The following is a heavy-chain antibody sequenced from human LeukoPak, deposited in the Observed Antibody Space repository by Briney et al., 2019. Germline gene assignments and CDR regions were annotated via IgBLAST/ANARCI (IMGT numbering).Heavy chain of an antibody. J-gene: IGHJ6*02. Sequence: QPGGSLRLSCAASGFTFSSYSMNWVRQAPGKGLEWVSYISSSSSTIYYADSVKGRFTISRDNAKNSLYLQMNSLRAEDTAVYYCARDKRAGDDILTGYYNHYYYYGMDVWGQGTTVTVSS. D-gene: IGHD3-9*01. CDR1: GFTFSSYS. CDR2: ISSSSSTI. CDR3: ARDKRAGDDILTGYYNHYYYYGMDV. V-gene: IGHV3-48*01.